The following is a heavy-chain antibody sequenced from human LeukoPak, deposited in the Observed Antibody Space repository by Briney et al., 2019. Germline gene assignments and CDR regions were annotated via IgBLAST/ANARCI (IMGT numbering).Heavy chain of an antibody. Sequence: PGGSLRLSCVSSGFSFSSYAMSWVRQAPGKGLEWVSAINSAGSTYYGDSVRGRFTISRDNSKNVLHLQMNSLRAEDTALYYCAKDQNTVATAPFDYWGLGTLVTVSS. CDR1: GFSFSSYA. J-gene: IGHJ4*02. CDR3: AKDQNTVATAPFDY. D-gene: IGHD4-17*01. V-gene: IGHV3-23*01. CDR2: INSAGST.